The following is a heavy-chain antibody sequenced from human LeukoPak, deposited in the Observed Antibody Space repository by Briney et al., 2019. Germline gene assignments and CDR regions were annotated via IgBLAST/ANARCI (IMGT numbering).Heavy chain of an antibody. CDR2: VSAYNGNT. CDR3: ARDFKTYYYDSSGYFDY. J-gene: IGHJ4*02. D-gene: IGHD3-22*01. CDR1: GYTFTSYG. V-gene: IGHV1-18*01. Sequence: ASVKVCCKASGYTFTSYGISWVRQPPGQGLEWMGWVSAYNGNTNYAQKVQGRVTMTTDTSTSTAYLELRSLRADDTAVYYCARDFKTYYYDSSGYFDYWGQGTLVTVSS.